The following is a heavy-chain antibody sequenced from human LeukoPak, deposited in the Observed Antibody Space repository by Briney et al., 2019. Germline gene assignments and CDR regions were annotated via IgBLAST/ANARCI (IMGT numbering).Heavy chain of an antibody. D-gene: IGHD1-26*01. CDR1: GFTFSSYG. CDR2: IWYDGSNK. V-gene: IGHV3-33*01. J-gene: IGHJ4*02. CDR3: ARDKDVGATNYFDY. Sequence: GRSLRLSCAASGFTFSSYGMHWVRQAPGKGLEWVAVIWYDGSNKYYADSVKGRFTISRDNSKNTLYLQMNSLRAEDTAVYYCARDKDVGATNYFDYWGQGTLVTVSS.